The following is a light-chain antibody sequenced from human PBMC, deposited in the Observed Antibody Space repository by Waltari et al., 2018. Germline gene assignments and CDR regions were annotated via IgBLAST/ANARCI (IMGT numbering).Light chain of an antibody. Sequence: EIVLTQSPATLPLSPGERATLSCRASQSVSSYLAWYQQQPGPAPRLLIYDASNRATGIPARFSGSGSATDFTLTISSLEPEDFAVYYCQQRSNWPPTFGGGTKVEIK. CDR1: QSVSSY. CDR3: QQRSNWPPT. V-gene: IGKV3-11*01. J-gene: IGKJ4*01. CDR2: DAS.